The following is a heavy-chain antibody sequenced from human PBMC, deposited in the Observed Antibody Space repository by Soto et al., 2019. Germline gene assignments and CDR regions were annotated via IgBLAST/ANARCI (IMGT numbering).Heavy chain of an antibody. D-gene: IGHD1-26*01. CDR1: TFTFTSSA. Sequence: SVKVSCKSSTFTFTSSAVQWVRQARGQRLEWIGWIVVGSGNTKYAQNFQERVTITRDMSSGTAHLELSSLRSEDTAVYYCATHREGATYYPDYWGQGTQVTVSS. CDR3: ATHREGATYYPDY. J-gene: IGHJ4*02. V-gene: IGHV1-58*01. CDR2: IVVGSGNT.